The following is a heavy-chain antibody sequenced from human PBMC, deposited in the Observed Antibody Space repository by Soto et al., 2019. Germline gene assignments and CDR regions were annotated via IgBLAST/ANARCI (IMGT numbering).Heavy chain of an antibody. V-gene: IGHV1-18*01. CDR3: ARDVMVDSSSWYFDY. J-gene: IGHJ4*02. CDR1: GYTFTSYG. Sequence: QVQLVQSGAEVKKPGASVKVSCKASGYTFTSYGISWVRQAPGQGLEWMGWISAYNGNTNYAQKLQGRVTMTTDTTTNADYMELRSLRYDATAVYYCARDVMVDSSSWYFDYWGQGTLVTVSS. D-gene: IGHD6-13*01. CDR2: ISAYNGNT.